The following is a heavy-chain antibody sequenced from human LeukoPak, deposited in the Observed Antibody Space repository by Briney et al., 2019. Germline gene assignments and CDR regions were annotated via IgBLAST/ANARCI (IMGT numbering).Heavy chain of an antibody. D-gene: IGHD1-14*01. J-gene: IGHJ5*02. CDR3: ARAVAFPHRKRGHANWFDP. CDR1: GGSISSSSYY. Sequence: SETLSLTCTVSGGSISSSSYYWSWIRQPPGKGLEWIGEINHSGSTNYNPSLKSRVTISVDTSKNQFSLKLSSVTAADTAVYYCARAVAFPHRKRGHANWFDPWGQGTLVTVSS. V-gene: IGHV4-39*07. CDR2: INHSGST.